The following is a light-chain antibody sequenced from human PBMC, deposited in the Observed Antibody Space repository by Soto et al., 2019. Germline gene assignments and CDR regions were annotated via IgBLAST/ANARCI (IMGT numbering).Light chain of an antibody. CDR3: QQRSNWPPWT. CDR1: QSVSSY. CDR2: DAS. V-gene: IGKV3-11*01. Sequence: EIELTQSPATLSLSPGERATLSFRASQSVSSYLAWYQQKPGQAPRLLIYDASNRATGIPARFSGSGSGTDFTLTISSLEPEDFAVYYCQQRSNWPPWTFGQGTKVEIK. J-gene: IGKJ1*01.